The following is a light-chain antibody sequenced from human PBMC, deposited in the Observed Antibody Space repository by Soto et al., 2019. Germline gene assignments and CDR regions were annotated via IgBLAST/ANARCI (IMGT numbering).Light chain of an antibody. J-gene: IGKJ2*01. Sequence: EIVLTQSPATPSLSPGERATLSCRASQRVSSYLAWYQQKPGQAPRLLIYDASNRATGIPARFSGSGSGTDFTLTISSLEPEDFAVYYWQQRSNWPLSYTFGQGTKLEIK. CDR1: QRVSSY. CDR3: QQRSNWPLSYT. CDR2: DAS. V-gene: IGKV3-11*01.